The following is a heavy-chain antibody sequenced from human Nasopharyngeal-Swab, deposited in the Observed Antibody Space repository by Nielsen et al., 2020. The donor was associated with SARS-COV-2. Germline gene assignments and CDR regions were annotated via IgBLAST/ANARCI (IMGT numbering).Heavy chain of an antibody. CDR1: GLTFDDYA. V-gene: IGHV3-9*01. Sequence: SLKISCAASGLTFDDYAMHWVRQAPGKGLGWVSGISWNSGSIGYADSVKGRFTISRDNAKNSLYLQMNSLRAEDTALYYCASSINYDSSGYYDYWGQGTLVTVSS. CDR3: ASSINYDSSGYYDY. CDR2: ISWNSGSI. J-gene: IGHJ4*02. D-gene: IGHD3-22*01.